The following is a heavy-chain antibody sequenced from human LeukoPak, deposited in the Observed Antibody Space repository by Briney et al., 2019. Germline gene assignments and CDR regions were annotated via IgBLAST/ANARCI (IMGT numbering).Heavy chain of an antibody. CDR1: GFTVSSNY. Sequence: GGSLRLSCAASGFTVSSNYMSWVRQAPGKGLEWVSVIYSGGSTYYADSVKGRFTISRDNSKNTLYLQMNSLRAEDTAVYYRARAVSVDTAMASPFDYWGQGTLVTVSS. J-gene: IGHJ4*02. CDR3: ARAVSVDTAMASPFDY. D-gene: IGHD5-18*01. V-gene: IGHV3-66*01. CDR2: IYSGGST.